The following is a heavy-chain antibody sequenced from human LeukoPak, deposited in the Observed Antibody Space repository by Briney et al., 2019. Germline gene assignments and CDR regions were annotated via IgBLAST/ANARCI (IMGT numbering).Heavy chain of an antibody. V-gene: IGHV4-61*01. J-gene: IGHJ5*02. Sequence: SETLSLTCTVSGGSVSSGSYYWSWIRQPPGKGLEWIGYIYHSGSTNYNPSLKSRVTISVDTSKNQFSLKLSSVTAADTAVYYCARARVTMVRGVITYRRWFDPWGQGTLVTVSS. D-gene: IGHD3-10*01. CDR3: ARARVTMVRGVITYRRWFDP. CDR1: GGSVSSGSYY. CDR2: IYHSGST.